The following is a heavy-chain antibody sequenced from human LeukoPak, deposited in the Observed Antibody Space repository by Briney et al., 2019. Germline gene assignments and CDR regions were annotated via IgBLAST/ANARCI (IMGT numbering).Heavy chain of an antibody. CDR1: GYTFTDYD. CDR3: TRAIRHQLLSEH. CDR2: MNPISGET. V-gene: IGHV1-8*01. D-gene: IGHD2-2*01. J-gene: IGHJ1*01. Sequence: ASVKVSCKASGYTFTDYDVTWVRQAAGQGLEWMGWMNPISGETGYAQNFQGRLTMTRDSYITTAYMELSSLRYADTAVYFCTRAIRHQLLSEHWGQGTQVTVSS.